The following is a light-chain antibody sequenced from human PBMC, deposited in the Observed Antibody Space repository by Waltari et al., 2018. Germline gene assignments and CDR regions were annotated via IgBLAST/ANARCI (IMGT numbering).Light chain of an antibody. J-gene: IGLJ1*01. Sequence: QSALTQPPSASGSPGQSVTISCTGTSSDVGYYNLVSWYQQHPGQAPKLIIYEVSKRPSGVPDRFSGSKSGNTASLTVSGLQAEDEADYYCSSHGGSDYFYVFGTRTTVTVL. V-gene: IGLV2-8*01. CDR3: SSHGGSDYFYV. CDR1: SSDVGYYNL. CDR2: EVS.